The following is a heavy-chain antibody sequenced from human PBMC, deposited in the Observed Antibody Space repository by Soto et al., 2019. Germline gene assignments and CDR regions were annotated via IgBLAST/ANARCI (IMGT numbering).Heavy chain of an antibody. CDR2: ISAYNGNT. CDR3: ARDSCSGGSCLPFDY. J-gene: IGHJ4*02. D-gene: IGHD2-15*01. CDR1: GYTFTSYG. Sequence: QVQLVQSGAEVKKPGASVKVSCKASGYTFTSYGISWVRQAPGQGLEWMGWISAYNGNTNYAQKLQGRVTMTTDTATSTAYMELRSLRSDDTAVYYCARDSCSGGSCLPFDYWGQGTLVTVSS. V-gene: IGHV1-18*01.